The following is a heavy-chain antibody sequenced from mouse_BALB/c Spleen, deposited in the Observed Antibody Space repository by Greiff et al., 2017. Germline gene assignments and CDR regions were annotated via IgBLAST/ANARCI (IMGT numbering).Heavy chain of an antibody. J-gene: IGHJ1*01. D-gene: IGHD1-1*01. CDR3: TREGSRAYWYFDV. CDR2: IYPGNSDT. CDR1: GYSFTSYW. Sequence: EVQLQQSGTVLARPGASVKMSCKASGYSFTSYWMHWVKQRPGQGLEWIGAIYPGNSDTSYNQKFKGKAKLTAVTSASTAYMELSSLTNEDSAVYDCTREGSRAYWYFDVWGAGTTVTVSS. V-gene: IGHV1-5*01.